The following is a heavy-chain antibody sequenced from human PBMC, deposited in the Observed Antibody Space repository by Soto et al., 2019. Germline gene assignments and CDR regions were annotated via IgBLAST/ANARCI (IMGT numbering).Heavy chain of an antibody. J-gene: IGHJ4*02. CDR3: ARDAYYSSSWTPMDY. V-gene: IGHV3-33*01. CDR1: GFTFSSYG. CDR2: IWYDGSNK. Sequence: PGGSLRLSCAASGFTFSSYGMHWVRQAPGKGLEWVAVIWYDGSNKYYADSVKGRFTISRDNSKNTLYLQMNSLRAEDTAVYYCARDAYYSSSWTPMDYWGQGTLVTVSS. D-gene: IGHD6-13*01.